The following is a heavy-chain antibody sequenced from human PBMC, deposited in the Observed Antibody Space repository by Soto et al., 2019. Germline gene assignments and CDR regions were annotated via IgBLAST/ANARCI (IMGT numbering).Heavy chain of an antibody. CDR3: ARGREISFGYNWFDP. V-gene: IGHV1-46*02. Sequence: QVQLVQSGAVVRKPGASVKLSCQTSGYPFNSYHMHWVRQAPGQGLEWMGVINPTEGRTRYSQKFQDRVPMTRDTSTSTVYMELSSLRSEDTAMYFCARGREISFGYNWFDPWGQGTRVTVSS. CDR2: INPTEGRT. D-gene: IGHD5-18*01. J-gene: IGHJ5*02. CDR1: GYPFNSYH.